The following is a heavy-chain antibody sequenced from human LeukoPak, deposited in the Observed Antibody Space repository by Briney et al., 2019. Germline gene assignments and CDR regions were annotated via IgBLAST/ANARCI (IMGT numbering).Heavy chain of an antibody. V-gene: IGHV3-33*08. D-gene: IGHD3-10*01. Sequence: PGGSLRLSCAASGFNFNTYEMNWVRQAPGKGLEWVAVIWYDGSNKYYADSVKGRFTISRDNSNNTLYLQMNSLRAEDTAVYYCARAGSGSNYYYGLDVWGQGTTVTVSS. J-gene: IGHJ6*02. CDR1: GFNFNTYE. CDR3: ARAGSGSNYYYGLDV. CDR2: IWYDGSNK.